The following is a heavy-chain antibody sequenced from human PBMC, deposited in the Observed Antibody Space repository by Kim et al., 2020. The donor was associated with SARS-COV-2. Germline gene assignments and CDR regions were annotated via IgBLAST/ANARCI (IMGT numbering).Heavy chain of an antibody. CDR3: ASSLVLLGLSSSWSNWFDP. D-gene: IGHD6-13*01. V-gene: IGHV1-3*01. CDR1: GYTFTSYA. J-gene: IGHJ5*02. CDR2: INAGNGNT. Sequence: ASVKVSCKASGYTFTSYAMHWVRQAPGQRLEWMGWINAGNGNTKYSQKFQGRVTITRDTSASTAYMELSSLRSEDTAVYYCASSLVLLGLSSSWSNWFDPWGQGTLVTVSS.